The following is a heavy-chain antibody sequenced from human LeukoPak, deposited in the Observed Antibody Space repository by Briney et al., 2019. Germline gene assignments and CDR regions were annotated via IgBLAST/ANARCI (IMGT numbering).Heavy chain of an antibody. CDR3: ARDLYDRSGYYYVYFDY. Sequence: GASLRLSCAASGFTFSNYSMNWGRQAPGKGLEWVSSINSSSNYIYYADSVKGRFTISKDNAKNSLYLQMNSLRAEDTAVYYCARDLYDRSGYYYVYFDYWGQGTLVTVSS. J-gene: IGHJ4*02. D-gene: IGHD3-22*01. CDR1: GFTFSNYS. CDR2: INSSSNYI. V-gene: IGHV3-21*01.